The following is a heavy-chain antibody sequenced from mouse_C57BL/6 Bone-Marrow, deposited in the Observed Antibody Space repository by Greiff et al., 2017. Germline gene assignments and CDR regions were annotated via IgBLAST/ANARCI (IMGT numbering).Heavy chain of an antibody. D-gene: IGHD2-2*01. CDR3: AREGYGGYDADY. J-gene: IGHJ2*01. CDR2: IHPNSGST. CDR1: GYTFTSYW. V-gene: IGHV1-64*01. Sequence: QVQLQQPGAELVKPGASVKLSCKASGYTFTSYWMHWVKQRPGQGLEWIGMIHPNSGSTNYNEKFKSKATLTVDKSSSTAYMQLSSLTSEDSAVYYCAREGYGGYDADYWGQGTTLTVSS.